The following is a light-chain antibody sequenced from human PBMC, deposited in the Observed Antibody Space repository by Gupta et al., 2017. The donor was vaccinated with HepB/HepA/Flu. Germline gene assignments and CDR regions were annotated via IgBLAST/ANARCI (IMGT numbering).Light chain of an antibody. CDR2: DAS. J-gene: IGKJ3*01. CDR1: QSISYF. CDR3: QQRSNCPSA. Sequence: EIVLTQSPATLSLSPGERATLSCRASQSISYFLAWYQQKPGQAPRLLIYDASNRASGIPARFSGSGSGTDFTLTISSREPEDFAVYYCQQRSNCPSACGPGTTVDIK. V-gene: IGKV3-11*01.